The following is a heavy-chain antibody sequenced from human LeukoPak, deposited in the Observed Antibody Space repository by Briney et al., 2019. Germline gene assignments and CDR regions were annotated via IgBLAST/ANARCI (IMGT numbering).Heavy chain of an antibody. CDR3: ARDRESSSWFDY. CDR2: ISSSSSYI. D-gene: IGHD6-13*01. V-gene: IGHV3-21*01. J-gene: IGHJ4*02. CDR1: GFTFSSYE. Sequence: PGGSLRLSCAASGFTFSSYEMNWVRQAPGKGLEWVSSISSSSSYIYYADSVKGRFTISRDNAKNSLYLQMKSLRAEDTAVYYCARDRESSSWFDYWGQGTLVTVSS.